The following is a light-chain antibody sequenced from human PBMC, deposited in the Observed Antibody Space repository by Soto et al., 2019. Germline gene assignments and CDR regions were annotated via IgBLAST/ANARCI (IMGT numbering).Light chain of an antibody. CDR2: KAS. CDR3: QQRSNWLT. Sequence: DIQLTQSPSTLSWSPGDRATLSCRASQSVSSYLAWYQQKPGQAPRLLIYKASNRETGIPARFSGSGSGTDFPLTISSLEPEDVAVYCCQQRSNWLTFGGGTKVDIK. V-gene: IGKV3-11*01. CDR1: QSVSSY. J-gene: IGKJ4*01.